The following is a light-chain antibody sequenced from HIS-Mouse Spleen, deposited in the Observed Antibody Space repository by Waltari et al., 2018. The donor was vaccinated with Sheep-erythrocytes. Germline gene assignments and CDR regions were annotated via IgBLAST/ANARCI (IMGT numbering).Light chain of an antibody. CDR3: QQLNSYPHT. V-gene: IGKV1-9*01. CDR1: QGISSY. CDR2: AAS. J-gene: IGKJ2*01. Sequence: DIQLTQSPSFLSASVGDRVTITCRASQGISSYLAWYQQKPGKAPKLLIYAASTLQSGVPSRFSCSGSVTEFTLTISSLQPEDFATYYCQQLNSYPHTFGQGTKLEIK.